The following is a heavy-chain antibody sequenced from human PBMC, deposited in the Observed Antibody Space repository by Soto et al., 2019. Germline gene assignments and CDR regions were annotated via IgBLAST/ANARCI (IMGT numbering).Heavy chain of an antibody. J-gene: IGHJ4*02. D-gene: IGHD1-7*01. CDR1: GGTFSNYV. Sequence: SVKVSCKASGGTFSNYVVNWVRQAPGQGLEWMGRLIPIYGAENSAQNFKGRVTITADKSTSTSYMELSSLRSEDTAVYYCARDMTRTVVPYFDFGGQGTRFTVSS. CDR2: LIPIYGAE. V-gene: IGHV1-69*06. CDR3: ARDMTRTVVPYFDF.